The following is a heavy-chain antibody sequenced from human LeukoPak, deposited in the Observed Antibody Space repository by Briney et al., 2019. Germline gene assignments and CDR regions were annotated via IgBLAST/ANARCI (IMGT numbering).Heavy chain of an antibody. CDR2: IWSDGSNK. CDR3: ARAIYSGGWYGGDY. CDR1: GFTFSTYG. J-gene: IGHJ4*02. D-gene: IGHD6-19*01. V-gene: IGHV3-33*08. Sequence: PGGSLRLSCAASGFTFSTYGMHWVRQAPGKGLEWVAVIWSDGSNKYYADSVKGRFTISRDNSQNTLYLQMNSLRAEDTAVYYCARAIYSGGWYGGDYWGQGTLVTVSS.